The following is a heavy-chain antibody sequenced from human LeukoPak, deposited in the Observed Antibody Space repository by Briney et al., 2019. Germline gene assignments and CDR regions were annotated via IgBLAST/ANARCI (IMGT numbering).Heavy chain of an antibody. J-gene: IGHJ4*02. CDR3: PRSPPGRTNWNYYDY. CDR1: GFTFSDYA. Sequence: GGSLRLSCAASGFTFSDYAMHWVRQAPGEGLEFVSVIGPIGVYTYYANSVKGRFTISRDNSKSTVSLQMGSLRDEDMAVYYCPRSPPGRTNWNYYDYWGRGTLVTASS. D-gene: IGHD1-1*01. V-gene: IGHV3-64*01. CDR2: IGPIGVYT.